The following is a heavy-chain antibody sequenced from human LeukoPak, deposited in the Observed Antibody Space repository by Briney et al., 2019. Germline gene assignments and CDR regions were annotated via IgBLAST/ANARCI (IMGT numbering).Heavy chain of an antibody. Sequence: GASVKVSCKVSGYTLTELSMHWVRQAPGKGVEWRGGFDPDDVETIYAQKFQGRVAMTEDTSTDIAYMELSSLRSEDTAVYYCATLNIGPDYDILTGYAQTKYGMDVWGKGTTVTVSS. CDR1: GYTLTELS. D-gene: IGHD3-9*01. CDR3: ATLNIGPDYDILTGYAQTKYGMDV. CDR2: FDPDDVET. J-gene: IGHJ6*04. V-gene: IGHV1-24*01.